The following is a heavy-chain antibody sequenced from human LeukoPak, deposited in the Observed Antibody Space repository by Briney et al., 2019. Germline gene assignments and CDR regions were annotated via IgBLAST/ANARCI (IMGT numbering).Heavy chain of an antibody. CDR3: ARLDSSGWSSFDY. D-gene: IGHD6-19*01. V-gene: IGHV5-51*01. J-gene: IGHJ4*02. CDR1: GYSFTSYW. Sequence: GESLKISWKGSGYSFTSYWIAWVRQMPGKGLEWMGIIYPGDSDTRYSPSFEGQVTTSADKSTSTAYLQWSSLKASDTAMYYCARLDSSGWSSFDYWGQGTLVTVSS. CDR2: IYPGDSDT.